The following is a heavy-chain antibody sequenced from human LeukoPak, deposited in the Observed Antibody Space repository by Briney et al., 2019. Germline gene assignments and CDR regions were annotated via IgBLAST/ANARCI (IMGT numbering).Heavy chain of an antibody. CDR3: ARENPYCSGGSCIDY. Sequence: SETLSLTCTVSGGSISSYYWSWIRQHPGKGLEWIGYIYYSGSTYYNPSLKSRVTISVDTSKNQFSLKLSSVTAADTAVYYCARENPYCSGGSCIDYWGQGTLVTVSS. J-gene: IGHJ4*02. CDR2: IYYSGST. D-gene: IGHD2-15*01. CDR1: GGSISSYY. V-gene: IGHV4-59*06.